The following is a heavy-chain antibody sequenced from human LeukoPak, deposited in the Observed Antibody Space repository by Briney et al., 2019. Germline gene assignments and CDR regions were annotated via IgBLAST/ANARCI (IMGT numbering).Heavy chain of an antibody. J-gene: IGHJ4*02. CDR2: IYLSAGTT. V-gene: IGHV1-46*01. Sequence: ASVKLSCTASGYTFTSHYMHWVRQAPGKGLGWRGVIYLSAGTTTYPQTSLGRVTMNRDTSTSTVYMELSSLKSEDTAVYYCATSGGSGFVVNFSSGHLDFWGQGTLVTVSS. CDR3: ATSGGSGFVVNFSSGHLDF. CDR1: GYTFTSHY. D-gene: IGHD3-3*01.